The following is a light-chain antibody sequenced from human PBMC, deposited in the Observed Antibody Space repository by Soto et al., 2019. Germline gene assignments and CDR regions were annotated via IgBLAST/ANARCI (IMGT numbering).Light chain of an antibody. V-gene: IGKV1-5*01. CDR2: DAS. CDR1: QSISSC. CDR3: SEKWT. Sequence: PITQSPSTLSASVGDRVTITCRASQSISSCVAWYQQKPGTAPKLLIYDASSLESGVPSMFSGSGSGTEFTLTISSLQHEDVATYYCSEKWTFFQGTKVDIK. J-gene: IGKJ1*01.